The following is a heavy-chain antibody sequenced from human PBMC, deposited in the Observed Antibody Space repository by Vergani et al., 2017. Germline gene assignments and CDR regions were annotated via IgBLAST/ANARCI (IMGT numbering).Heavy chain of an antibody. J-gene: IGHJ4*02. Sequence: QVQLVQSGAEVKKPGASVKVSCKVSGYTLTELSMHWVRQAPGKGLEWMGGFDPEDGETIYAQKFQGRVTMTEDTSTDTAYMELSSLRSGDTVVYYCARSNHYYDSSGYYFHYFDYWGQGTLVTVSS. CDR1: GYTLTELS. V-gene: IGHV1-24*01. D-gene: IGHD3-22*01. CDR3: ARSNHYYDSSGYYFHYFDY. CDR2: FDPEDGET.